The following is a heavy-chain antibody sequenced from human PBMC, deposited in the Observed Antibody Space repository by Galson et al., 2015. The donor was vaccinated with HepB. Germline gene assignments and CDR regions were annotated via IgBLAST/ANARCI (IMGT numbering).Heavy chain of an antibody. D-gene: IGHD2-2*02. CDR2: ISAYNGNT. Sequence: SVKVSCKASGYTFTSYGISWVRQAPGQGLEWMGWISAYNGNTNYAQKLQGRVTMTTDTSTSTAYMELRSLRSDDTAVYYCARVRCSSTSCYSVHDAFDIWGQGTMVTVSS. CDR1: GYTFTSYG. J-gene: IGHJ3*02. CDR3: ARVRCSSTSCYSVHDAFDI. V-gene: IGHV1-18*04.